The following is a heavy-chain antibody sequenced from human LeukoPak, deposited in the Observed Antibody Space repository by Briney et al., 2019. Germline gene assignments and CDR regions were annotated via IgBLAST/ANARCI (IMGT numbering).Heavy chain of an antibody. J-gene: IGHJ6*02. CDR3: ARIMYSGGWWSLYYYGMDV. Sequence: GASVKVSCKASGYTFTSYDINWVRQATGQGLEWMGWMNPNSGNTGYAQKFQGRVTMTRNTSISTAYMELSSLRSEDTDVYYCARIMYSGGWWSLYYYGMDVWGQGTTVTVSS. D-gene: IGHD6-19*01. CDR2: MNPNSGNT. CDR1: GYTFTSYD. V-gene: IGHV1-8*01.